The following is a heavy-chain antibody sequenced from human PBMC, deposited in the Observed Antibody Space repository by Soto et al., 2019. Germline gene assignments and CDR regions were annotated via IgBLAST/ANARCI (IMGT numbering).Heavy chain of an antibody. V-gene: IGHV1-18*01. D-gene: IGHD3-9*01. CDR2: ISAYNGNT. CDR3: ARKAYYDILTGYRFYGMDV. CDR1: GYTFTSYG. Sequence: GASVKVSCKASGYTFTSYGISWVRQAPGQGLEWMGWISAYNGNTNYAQKLQGRVTMTTDTSTSTAYMELRSLRSDDTAVYYCARKAYYDILTGYRFYGMDVWGQGTTVTVSS. J-gene: IGHJ6*02.